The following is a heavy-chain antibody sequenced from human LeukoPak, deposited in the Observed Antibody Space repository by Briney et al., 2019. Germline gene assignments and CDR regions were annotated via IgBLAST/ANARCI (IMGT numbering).Heavy chain of an antibody. CDR1: GFTFSNAW. CDR3: TAVYFGVVIAIPGRRDFDY. J-gene: IGHJ4*02. D-gene: IGHD3-10*01. Sequence: GGSLRLSCAASGFTFSNAWMSWVRQAPGKGLEWVGRIKSKTDGGTTDYAAPVKGRLTISRDHSKNTLYLHMNSLKTKDTAVYDDTAVYFGVVIAIPGRRDFDYWGQGTMVTVSS. CDR2: IKSKTDGGTT. V-gene: IGHV3-15*01.